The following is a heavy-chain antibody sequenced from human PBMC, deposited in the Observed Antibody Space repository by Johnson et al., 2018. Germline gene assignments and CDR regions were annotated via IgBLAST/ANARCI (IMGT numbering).Heavy chain of an antibody. V-gene: IGHV1-69*01. J-gene: IGHJ3*02. CDR3: AREDDSSGYTTSDAFDI. D-gene: IGHD3-22*01. CDR2: VIPIFGTA. CDR1: GGTFSSYA. Sequence: VQKPGSSVKVSCKGSGGTFSSYAIYWVRQAPGQGLEWMGGVIPIFGTAHYAQKFQGRVTITADASTITAYMERNRLRSEDTAVYHCAREDDSSGYTTSDAFDIWGQGTMVTVSS.